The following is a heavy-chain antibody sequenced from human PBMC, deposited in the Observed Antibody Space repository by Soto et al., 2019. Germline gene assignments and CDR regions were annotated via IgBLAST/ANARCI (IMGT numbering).Heavy chain of an antibody. CDR2: IVVGSGNT. CDR1: GFTFASSA. CDR3: AKGVYQPKVYYFDN. V-gene: IGHV1-58*02. J-gene: IGHJ4*02. Sequence: ASVKVSCKASGFTFASSAMQWVRQARGQRLEWIGWIVVGSGNTNYAQKFQERVTITRDMSTSTAYMELSSLRSEDTAVYYCAKGVYQPKVYYFDNWAERTLVTVSS. D-gene: IGHD2-2*01.